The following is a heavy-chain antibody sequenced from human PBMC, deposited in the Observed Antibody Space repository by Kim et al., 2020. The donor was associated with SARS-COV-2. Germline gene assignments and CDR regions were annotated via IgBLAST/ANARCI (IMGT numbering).Heavy chain of an antibody. D-gene: IGHD1-26*01. CDR1: GGSISSSSYY. V-gene: IGHV4-39*02. CDR3: ARDENSGSYYGGHWFDP. J-gene: IGHJ5*02. CDR2: IYYSGST. Sequence: SETLSLTCTVSGGSISSSSYYWGWIRQPPGKGLEWIGSIYYSGSTYYNPSLKSRVTISVDTSKNQFSLKLSSVTAADTAVYYCARDENSGSYYGGHWFDPWGQGTLVTVSS.